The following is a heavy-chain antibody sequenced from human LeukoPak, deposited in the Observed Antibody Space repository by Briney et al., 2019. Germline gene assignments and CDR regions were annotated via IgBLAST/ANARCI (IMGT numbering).Heavy chain of an antibody. CDR2: IIPIFGIA. J-gene: IGHJ4*02. V-gene: IGHV1-69*04. Sequence: VASVKVSCKASGGTFSSYAISWVRQAPGQGLEWMGRIIPIFGIANYAQKFQGRVTITADKSTSTAYMELSSLRSEDTAVYYCARDSSGYYGEGNFDYCGQGTLVTVSS. D-gene: IGHD3-22*01. CDR3: ARDSSGYYGEGNFDY. CDR1: GGTFSSYA.